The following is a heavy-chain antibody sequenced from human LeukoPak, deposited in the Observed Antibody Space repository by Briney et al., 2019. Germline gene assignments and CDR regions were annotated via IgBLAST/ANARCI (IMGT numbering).Heavy chain of an antibody. CDR1: GGSIRSYY. J-gene: IGHJ3*02. D-gene: IGHD3-22*01. Sequence: SETLSLTCTVSGGSIRSYYWSWIRQPPGEGLEWIGYVYYSESANYNPSLKSRITISVDTSKNHFSLNLNSVTAADTAVYYCARVGGYPLSAFDIWGQGTMVTVSS. CDR3: ARVGGYPLSAFDI. CDR2: VYYSESA. V-gene: IGHV4-59*08.